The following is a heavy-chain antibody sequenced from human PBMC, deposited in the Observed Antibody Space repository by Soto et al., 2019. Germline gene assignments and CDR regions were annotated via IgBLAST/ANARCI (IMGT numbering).Heavy chain of an antibody. Sequence: QVQLQESGPGLVKPSETLSLTCTVSGGSISSYYWSWIRQPPGKGLEWIGYIYYSGSTNYNPSLKSLVTISVDTSKNQFYLKLSSVTAADTAVYYCARVSAVAGPFYFDYWGQGTLVTVSS. J-gene: IGHJ4*02. CDR1: GGSISSYY. D-gene: IGHD6-19*01. CDR2: IYYSGST. CDR3: ARVSAVAGPFYFDY. V-gene: IGHV4-59*01.